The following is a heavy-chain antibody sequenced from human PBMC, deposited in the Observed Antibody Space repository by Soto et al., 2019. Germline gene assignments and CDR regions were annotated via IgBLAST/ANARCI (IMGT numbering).Heavy chain of an antibody. J-gene: IGHJ4*02. D-gene: IGHD2-15*01. V-gene: IGHV1-18*01. Sequence: ASVKVSCKASGYTFTSYGIRWVRQAPGQGLEWMGWINTDNGNTYYAQKLQGRLTMSTDTSTATAYMELRSLSSDDTAVYYCAREYCSGGRCYFPDYWGQGTLVTVSS. CDR3: AREYCSGGRCYFPDY. CDR1: GYTFTSYG. CDR2: INTDNGNT.